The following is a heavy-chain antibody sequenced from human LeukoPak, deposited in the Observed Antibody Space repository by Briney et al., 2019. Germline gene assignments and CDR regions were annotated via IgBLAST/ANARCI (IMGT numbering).Heavy chain of an antibody. CDR2: MNPNSGNT. D-gene: IGHD1-20*01. CDR3: ARPSSDITGTTMWNH. J-gene: IGHJ5*02. CDR1: GYTFTSYD. V-gene: IGHV1-8*01. Sequence: ASVKVSCKASGYTFTSYDINWVRQATGQGLEWMGWMNPNSGNTGYAQRFQGRVTMTRNTSISTAYMELSSLRSEDTAVYYCARPSSDITGTTMWNHWGQGTLVTVSS.